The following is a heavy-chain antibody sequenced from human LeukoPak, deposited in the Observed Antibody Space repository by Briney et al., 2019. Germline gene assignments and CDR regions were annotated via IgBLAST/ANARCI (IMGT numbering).Heavy chain of an antibody. CDR1: GYTFTGYY. CDR2: INPNSGGT. Sequence: ASVKVSCEASGYTFTGYYMHWVRQAPGQGLEWMGWINPNSGGTNYAQKFQGRVTMTRDTSISTAYMELSRLRSDDTAVYYCARDHVLRYFDWLFPKTDAFDIWGQGTMVTVSS. J-gene: IGHJ3*02. V-gene: IGHV1-2*02. CDR3: ARDHVLRYFDWLFPKTDAFDI. D-gene: IGHD3-9*01.